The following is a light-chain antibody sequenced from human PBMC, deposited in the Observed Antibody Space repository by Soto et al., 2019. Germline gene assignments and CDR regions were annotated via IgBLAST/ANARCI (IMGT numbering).Light chain of an antibody. J-gene: IGKJ3*01. V-gene: IGKV1-39*01. CDR2: SVA. CDR3: QQTYSAPFT. CDR1: QSITYY. Sequence: DIQMTQSPSSLSVSVGDRVTITCRASQSITYYLNWYQQRPGEAPKLLIYSVAILQNGVPSRFSGGGSETDFTLNISSLQAEDVAIYYCQQTYSAPFTFGPGTRVDIK.